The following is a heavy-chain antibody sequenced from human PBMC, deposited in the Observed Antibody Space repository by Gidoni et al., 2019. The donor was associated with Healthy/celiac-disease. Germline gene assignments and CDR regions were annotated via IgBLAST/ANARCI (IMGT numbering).Heavy chain of an antibody. J-gene: IGHJ4*02. CDR1: GFTFSNYA. D-gene: IGHD6-13*01. CDR2: ISATGAGT. V-gene: IGHV3-23*01. CDR3: AKIALAAPGFDY. Sequence: EVQLLESGGGLVQPGGSLRLSCAASGFTFSNYAMRWVRQAPGKGLEWVSTISATGAGTYYADSVKGRFTISRDNSKNTLYLQMTSLRAEDTAVYYCAKIALAAPGFDYWGQGTLVTVSS.